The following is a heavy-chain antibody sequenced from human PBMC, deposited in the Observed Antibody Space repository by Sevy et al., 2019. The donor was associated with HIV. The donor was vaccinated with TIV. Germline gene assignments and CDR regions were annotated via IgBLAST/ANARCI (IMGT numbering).Heavy chain of an antibody. Sequence: GSLRLSCAASGFTFSNYGMHWVRQAPGKGLEWVAVIWYDGSNKYYADSVKGRFTISRDNSKNTLYLQMNSLRGEDTAVYYCARESDSFDAFDVWGQGTTVTVSS. D-gene: IGHD4-4*01. CDR2: IWYDGSNK. CDR3: ARESDSFDAFDV. V-gene: IGHV3-33*01. CDR1: GFTFSNYG. J-gene: IGHJ3*01.